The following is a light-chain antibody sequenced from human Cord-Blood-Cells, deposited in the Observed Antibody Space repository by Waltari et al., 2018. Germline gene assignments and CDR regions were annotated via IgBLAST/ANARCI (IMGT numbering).Light chain of an antibody. CDR3: CSYAGSSTFV. CDR2: EGS. CDR1: SSDVGSYHL. V-gene: IGLV2-23*01. Sequence: QSALTPPASVSGSPGQAITISCTGTSSDVGSYHLVPWYQQHPGKAPKLMIYEGSKRPSGVSNRFSGSKSGNTASLTISGLQAEDEADYYCCSYAGSSTFVFGTGNKVTVL. J-gene: IGLJ1*01.